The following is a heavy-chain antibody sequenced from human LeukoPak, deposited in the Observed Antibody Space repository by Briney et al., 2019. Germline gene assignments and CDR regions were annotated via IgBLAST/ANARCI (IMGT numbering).Heavy chain of an antibody. CDR2: IYSGGST. CDR3: ARGPAGYN. CDR1: GFTVSSNH. J-gene: IGHJ4*02. V-gene: IGHV3-53*01. D-gene: IGHD1-1*01. Sequence: GGSLRLSCAASGFTVSSNHMSWVRQAPGKGLEWVSVIYSGGSTDYADSVKGRFTISRDNLKNTLYLQMNSLRAEDTAVYYCARGPAGYNWGQGTLITFSS.